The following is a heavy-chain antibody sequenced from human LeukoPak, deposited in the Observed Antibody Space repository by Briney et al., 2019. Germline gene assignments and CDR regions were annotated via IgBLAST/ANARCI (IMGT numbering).Heavy chain of an antibody. CDR2: IYTSGST. J-gene: IGHJ6*03. CDR3: ARDPLNDFWSGYYNGPYYYYYMDV. V-gene: IGHV4-4*07. Sequence: SETLSLTCTVSGGSISSYYWSWIRQPAGKGLEWIGRIYTSGSTNYNPSLKSRVTMSVDTSKNQFSLKLSSVTAADTAVYYCARDPLNDFWSGYYNGPYYYYYMDVWGKGTTVTVS. D-gene: IGHD3-3*01. CDR1: GGSISSYY.